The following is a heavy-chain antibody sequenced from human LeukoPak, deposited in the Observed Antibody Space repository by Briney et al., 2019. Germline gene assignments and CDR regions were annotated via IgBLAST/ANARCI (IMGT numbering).Heavy chain of an antibody. D-gene: IGHD3-10*01. J-gene: IGHJ1*01. CDR1: GGSISSYY. Sequence: SETLSLTCTVSGGSISSYYWSWIRQPPGKGLEWLGYIYYYSGTTRYNPSLESRVTVSLDTSKNQFSLRLSSVTAADTAVYYCARHVRDVLLWFGDSPGYFQHWGQGTLVTVSS. V-gene: IGHV4-59*08. CDR3: ARHVRDVLLWFGDSPGYFQH. CDR2: IYYYSGTT.